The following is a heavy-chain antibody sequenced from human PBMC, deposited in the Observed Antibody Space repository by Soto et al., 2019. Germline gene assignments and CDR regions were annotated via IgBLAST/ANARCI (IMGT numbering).Heavy chain of an antibody. CDR3: AGSDTYYYDSSGPAEYFQH. CDR2: IYYSGST. Sequence: QLQLQESGPGLVKPSETLSLTCTVSGGSISSSSYYWGWIRQPPGKGLEWIGSIYYSGSTYYNPSLKSRVTISVDTSKNQFSLKLSSVTAADTAVYYCAGSDTYYYDSSGPAEYFQHWGQGTLVTVSS. CDR1: GGSISSSSYY. J-gene: IGHJ1*01. D-gene: IGHD3-22*01. V-gene: IGHV4-39*01.